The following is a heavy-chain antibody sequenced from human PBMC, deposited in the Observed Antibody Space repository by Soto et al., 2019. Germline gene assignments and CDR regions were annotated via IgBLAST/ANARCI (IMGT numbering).Heavy chain of an antibody. Sequence: GGSLRLSCAASGFTFSGSAMHWVRQASGKGLEWVGRIRSKANSYATAYAASVKGRFTISRDDSKNTAYLQMNSLKTEDTAVYYCTSRGWYSNEYYYYYMDVWGKGTTVTVSS. D-gene: IGHD4-4*01. CDR1: GFTFSGSA. V-gene: IGHV3-73*01. CDR2: IRSKANSYAT. J-gene: IGHJ6*03. CDR3: TSRGWYSNEYYYYYMDV.